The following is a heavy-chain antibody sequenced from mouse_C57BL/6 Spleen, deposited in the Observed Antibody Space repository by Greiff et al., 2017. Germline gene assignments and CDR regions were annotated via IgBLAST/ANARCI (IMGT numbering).Heavy chain of an antibody. CDR1: GYSFTGYY. Sequence: EVQLQQSGPELVKPGASVKISCKASGYSFTGYYMNWVKQSPEKSLEWIGEINPSTGGTTYNQKFKAKATLTVDKSSSTAYMQLKSLTSEDSAVYYCARSDVPYYGYDNAMDYWGQGTSVTVSS. D-gene: IGHD2-2*01. CDR3: ARSDVPYYGYDNAMDY. V-gene: IGHV1-42*01. J-gene: IGHJ4*01. CDR2: INPSTGGT.